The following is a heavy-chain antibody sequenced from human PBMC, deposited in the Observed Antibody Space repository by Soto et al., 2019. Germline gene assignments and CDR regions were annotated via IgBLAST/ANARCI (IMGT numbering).Heavy chain of an antibody. CDR2: ISPILGKA. CDR3: AREQLVQMATLGYYFDY. V-gene: IGHV1-69*04. Sequence: GASVKVSCKASGYTFTSYGISWVRQAPGQGLEWMGRISPILGKANYAQKFQGRVTITADKSTSTAYMELSSLRSEDTAVYYCAREQLVQMATLGYYFDYWGQGTLVTVSS. J-gene: IGHJ4*02. D-gene: IGHD6-6*01. CDR1: GYTFTSYG.